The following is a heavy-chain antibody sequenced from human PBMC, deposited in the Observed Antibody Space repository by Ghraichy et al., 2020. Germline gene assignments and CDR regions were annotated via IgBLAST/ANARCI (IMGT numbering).Heavy chain of an antibody. Sequence: ASVKVSCKASGYTFTSYAMHWVRQAPGQRLEWMGWINAGNGNTKYSQKFQGRVTITRDTSASTAYMELSSLRSEDTAVYYCARDSGYYSFSWFYGMDVWGQGTTVTVSS. V-gene: IGHV1-3*01. J-gene: IGHJ6*02. CDR3: ARDSGYYSFSWFYGMDV. CDR2: INAGNGNT. CDR1: GYTFTSYA. D-gene: IGHD3-22*01.